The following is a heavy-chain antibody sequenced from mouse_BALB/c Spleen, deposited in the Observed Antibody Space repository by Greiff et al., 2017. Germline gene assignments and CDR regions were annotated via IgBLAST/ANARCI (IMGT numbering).Heavy chain of an antibody. CDR1: GYSITSDYA. V-gene: IGHV3-2*02. Sequence: DVQLQESGPGLVKPSQSLSLTCTVTGYSITSDYAWNWIRQFPGNKLEWMGYISYSGSTSYNPSLKSRISITRDTSKNQFFLQLNSVTTEDTATYYCARSYDGYFDVWGAGTTVTVSS. J-gene: IGHJ1*01. CDR2: ISYSGST. CDR3: ARSYDGYFDV. D-gene: IGHD2-3*01.